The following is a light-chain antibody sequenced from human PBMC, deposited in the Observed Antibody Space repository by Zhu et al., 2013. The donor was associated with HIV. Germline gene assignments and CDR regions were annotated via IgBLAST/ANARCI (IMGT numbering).Light chain of an antibody. CDR2: GNS. V-gene: IGLV1-40*01. CDR3: QSYDSSLSVDVV. CDR1: SSNIGAGYD. J-gene: IGLJ2*01. Sequence: QSVLTQPPSVSGAPGQRVTISCTGSSSNIGAGYDVHWYQQLPGTAPKLLIYGNSNRPSGVPDRFSGSKSGTSASLAITGLQAEDEADLYCQSYDSSLSVDVVFGGGTKLTV.